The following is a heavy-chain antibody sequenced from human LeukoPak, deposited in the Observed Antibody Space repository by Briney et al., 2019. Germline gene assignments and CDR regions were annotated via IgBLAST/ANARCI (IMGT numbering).Heavy chain of an antibody. Sequence: GGSLRLSCAASEFTVSTNYMNWVRQAPGKGLEWVSVVYYDGNAYYADSVKGRFTISRDSSKNTLYLQMNSLRAEDTAVYYCASPGYCSGSSCYSGYFQHWGQGTLVTVSS. V-gene: IGHV3-53*01. D-gene: IGHD2-15*01. J-gene: IGHJ1*01. CDR1: EFTVSTNY. CDR3: ASPGYCSGSSCYSGYFQH. CDR2: VYYDGNA.